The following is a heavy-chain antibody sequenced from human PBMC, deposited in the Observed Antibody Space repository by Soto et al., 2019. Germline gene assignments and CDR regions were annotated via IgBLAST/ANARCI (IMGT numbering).Heavy chain of an antibody. Sequence: GASVKGSCKPSGYTLNTYYLHWVRQAPGQGLEWMGIIHPSGGGSTYAQKFLGRVTMTRDTSTSTAYMELSSLRSEDTAVYYCARGYYDNRGYSNPFDNWGLGTLVTVSS. CDR2: IHPSGGGS. V-gene: IGHV1-46*02. J-gene: IGHJ4*02. D-gene: IGHD3-22*01. CDR1: GYTLNTYY. CDR3: ARGYYDNRGYSNPFDN.